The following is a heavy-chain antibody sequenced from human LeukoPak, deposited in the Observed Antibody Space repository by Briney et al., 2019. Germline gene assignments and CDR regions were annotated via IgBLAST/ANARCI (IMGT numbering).Heavy chain of an antibody. CDR3: ARANSSGWYLVLDY. Sequence: PSETLSLTCTVSGGSISSYYWSWIRQPPGKGLEWIGYIYYSGSTNYNPSLKSRVTISVDTSKNQFSLKLSSVTAADTAVYYCARANSSGWYLVLDYWGQGTLVTVSS. CDR2: IYYSGST. D-gene: IGHD6-19*01. CDR1: GGSISSYY. J-gene: IGHJ4*02. V-gene: IGHV4-59*08.